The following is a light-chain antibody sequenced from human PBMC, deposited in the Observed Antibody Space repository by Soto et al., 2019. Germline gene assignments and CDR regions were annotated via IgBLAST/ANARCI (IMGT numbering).Light chain of an antibody. Sequence: EIVLTQSPATLSLSPGERATLSCRASQRVRTSLAWYQQKHDQAPRLLIYDASNRATGVPARFSGNGSRTDFTLTISRIEPEDFAVYYCQQRSDWPVTFGPGTKVDNK. CDR1: QRVRTS. J-gene: IGKJ3*01. CDR2: DAS. V-gene: IGKV3-11*01. CDR3: QQRSDWPVT.